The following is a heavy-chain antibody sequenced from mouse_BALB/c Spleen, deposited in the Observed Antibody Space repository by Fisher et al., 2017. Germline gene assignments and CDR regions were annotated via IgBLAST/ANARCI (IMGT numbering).Heavy chain of an antibody. V-gene: IGHV1-69*02. J-gene: IGHJ4*01. Sequence: KFKGKATLTSDKSSSTAYMELSSLTSEDSAVYYCARRKVCIPLAMDYWGQGTSVTVSS. CDR3: ARRKVCIPLAMDY. D-gene: IGHD2-10*02.